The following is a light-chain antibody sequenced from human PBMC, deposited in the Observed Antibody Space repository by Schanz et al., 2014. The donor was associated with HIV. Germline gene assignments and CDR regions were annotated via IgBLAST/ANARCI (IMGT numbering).Light chain of an antibody. CDR3: QHYDISRGT. V-gene: IGKV3-20*01. J-gene: IGKJ4*01. CDR1: QSVSSSY. Sequence: EIVLTQSPATLSVSPGDTVTLSCRASQSVSSSYLAWYQQKPGQAPRLLIYGASSRATGIPDRFSGSGSGTDFTLTISRLEPEDFATYYCQHYDISRGTFGGGTRVEIK. CDR2: GAS.